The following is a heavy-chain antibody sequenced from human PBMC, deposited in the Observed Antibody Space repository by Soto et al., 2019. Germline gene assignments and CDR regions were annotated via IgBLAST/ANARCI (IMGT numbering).Heavy chain of an antibody. J-gene: IGHJ6*02. CDR1: GGSISSSNW. CDR2: IYHSGST. D-gene: IGHD3-3*01. CDR3: ARKYQVGVVINYYYYYGMDV. Sequence: KPSETLSLTCAVSGGSISSSNWWSWVRQPPGKGLEWTGEIYHSGSTNYNPSLKSRVTISVDKSKNQFSLKLSSVTAADTAVYYCARKYQVGVVINYYYYYGMDVWGQGTTVTVSS. V-gene: IGHV4-4*02.